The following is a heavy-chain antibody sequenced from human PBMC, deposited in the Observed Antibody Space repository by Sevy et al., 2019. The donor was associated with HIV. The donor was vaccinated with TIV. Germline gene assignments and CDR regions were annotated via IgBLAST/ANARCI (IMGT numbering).Heavy chain of an antibody. CDR2: ISSDGSVT. J-gene: IGHJ4*02. Sequence: GGSLRLSCAASGLTFSNYWMHWVRQAPGKVLVWVSHISSDGSVTTYADSVKGQFTISRDNAKNTLYLRMNSLRAEDTAVYYCARGQVGANLALFDYWGQGTLVTVSS. V-gene: IGHV3-74*01. CDR3: ARGQVGANLALFDY. CDR1: GLTFSNYW. D-gene: IGHD1-26*01.